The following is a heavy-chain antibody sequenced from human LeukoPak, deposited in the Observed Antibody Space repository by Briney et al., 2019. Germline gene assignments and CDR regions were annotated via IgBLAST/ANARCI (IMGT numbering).Heavy chain of an antibody. CDR1: GFSFSNYS. J-gene: IGHJ4*02. CDR3: ANLTH. CDR2: ISRTGNIV. V-gene: IGHV3-48*02. Sequence: GGSLRLSCVATGFSFSNYSMHWVRQAPGKGLEWVSYISRTGNIVYYADSVKGRFTISRDNAKDSLFLQMDSLRDEDTAVYYCANLTHWGQGILVTVSS. D-gene: IGHD2-21*02.